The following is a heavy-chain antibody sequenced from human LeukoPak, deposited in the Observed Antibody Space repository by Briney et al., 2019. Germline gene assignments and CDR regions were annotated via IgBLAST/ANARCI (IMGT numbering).Heavy chain of an antibody. CDR2: IYSGGST. CDR3: AGGRDGYKNDY. Sequence: GGSLRLSCAASGFTVSSNYMSWVRQAPGKGLEWVSVIYSGGSTYYADSVKGRFTISRDNSKNTLYLQMNSPRAEDTAVYYCAGGRDGYKNDYWGQGTLVTVSS. D-gene: IGHD5-24*01. V-gene: IGHV3-53*01. J-gene: IGHJ4*02. CDR1: GFTVSSNY.